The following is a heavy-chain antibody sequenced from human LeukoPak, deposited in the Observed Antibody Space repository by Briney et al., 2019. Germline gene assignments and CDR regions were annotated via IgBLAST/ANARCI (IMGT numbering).Heavy chain of an antibody. Sequence: PGGSLRLSCAASGFTFSNYAMSWVRQAPGKGLEWVSTTSGSGGGTYYADSVKGRFTISKDNSKNTLYLQMNSLRAEDTAVYYCAKGDCSGTSCYRSRWFDPWGQGTLVTVSS. V-gene: IGHV3-23*01. CDR1: GFTFSNYA. CDR3: AKGDCSGTSCYRSRWFDP. CDR2: TSGSGGGT. D-gene: IGHD2-2*01. J-gene: IGHJ5*02.